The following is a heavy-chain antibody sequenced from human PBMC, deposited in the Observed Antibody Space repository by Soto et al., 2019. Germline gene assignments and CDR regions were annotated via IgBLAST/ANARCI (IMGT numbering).Heavy chain of an antibody. J-gene: IGHJ3*02. V-gene: IGHV5-51*01. CDR3: ARRHYDFWSGYYTGNAFDI. Sequence: GESLKISCKGSGYSFTSYWIGWVRQMPGKGLEWMGIIYPGDSDTRYSPSFQGQVTISADKSISTAYLQWSSLKASDTAMYYCARRHYDFWSGYYTGNAFDIWGQGPMVTVSS. CDR1: GYSFTSYW. CDR2: IYPGDSDT. D-gene: IGHD3-3*01.